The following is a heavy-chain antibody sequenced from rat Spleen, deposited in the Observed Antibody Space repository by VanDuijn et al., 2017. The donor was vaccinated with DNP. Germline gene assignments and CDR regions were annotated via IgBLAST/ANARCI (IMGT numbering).Heavy chain of an antibody. CDR3: AKGPNYGGWSDYFDY. V-gene: IGHV5-31*01. CDR2: ISNTGDHT. D-gene: IGHD1-11*01. Sequence: EVQLVESGGGPVQPGRSLKLSCVASGFIFSNYDMAWVRQAPTKGLEWVASISNTGDHTYYSDSVKGRFSLSRDNAKSTLYLQMSKLGSEDTAIYYCAKGPNYGGWSDYFDYWGQGVMVTVSS. CDR1: GFIFSNYD. J-gene: IGHJ2*01.